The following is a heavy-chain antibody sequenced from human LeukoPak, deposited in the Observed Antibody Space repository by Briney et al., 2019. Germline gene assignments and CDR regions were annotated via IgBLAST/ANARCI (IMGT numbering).Heavy chain of an antibody. CDR2: ISSSSSTI. CDR3: ARGDCTTTSCYLFDY. CDR1: GFTFSSYS. D-gene: IGHD2-2*01. J-gene: IGHJ4*02. Sequence: GGSLRLSCAASGFTFSSYSMSWVRQAPGKGLDWVSSISSSSSTIYYADLVKGRFTISRDNAKNSLYLQMNSLRAEDTALYYCARGDCTTTSCYLFDYWGQGTLVTVSS. V-gene: IGHV3-21*01.